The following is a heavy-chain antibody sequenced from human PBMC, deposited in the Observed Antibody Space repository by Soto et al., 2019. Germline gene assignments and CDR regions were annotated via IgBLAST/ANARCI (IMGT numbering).Heavy chain of an antibody. CDR1: GGAISGYY. CDR2: IYSSGST. V-gene: IGHV4-4*07. Sequence: SETLSLTCTVTGGAISGYYWTWMRQSAGGGLEWIGRIYSSGSTNYNPSLKSRVTISLDTSMNHFSLRLSSVTAADTAVYYCARGQRFSDWFDPWGQGTLVTVSS. D-gene: IGHD3-3*01. CDR3: ARGQRFSDWFDP. J-gene: IGHJ5*02.